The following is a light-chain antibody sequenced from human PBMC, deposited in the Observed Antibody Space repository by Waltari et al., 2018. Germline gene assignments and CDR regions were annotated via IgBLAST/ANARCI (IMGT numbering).Light chain of an antibody. CDR2: DVS. J-gene: IGLJ2*01. Sequence: QSALTQPASVSGSPGQSITIPCTGTSSDVGGYNYVSWYQQHPGKAPKLMIYDVSKRPSGVSNRFSGSKSGNTASLTISGLQAEDEADYYCSSYTSSSTSSFGGGTKLTVL. V-gene: IGLV2-14*01. CDR1: SSDVGGYNY. CDR3: SSYTSSSTSS.